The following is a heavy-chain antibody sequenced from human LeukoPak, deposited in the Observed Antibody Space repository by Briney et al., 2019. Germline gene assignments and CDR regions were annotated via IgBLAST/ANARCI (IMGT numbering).Heavy chain of an antibody. CDR2: IKSQTDGGTT. V-gene: IGHV3-15*01. J-gene: IGHJ4*02. Sequence: PGGSLRLSCAASGFTFSNAWMSWVRQAPGKGLEWVGRIKSQTDGGTTDYAAPVKGRFTISRDDSKNTLYLRMNSLKTEDTAVYYCTTDPPYSSSWPVYWGQGTLVTVSS. D-gene: IGHD6-13*01. CDR1: GFTFSNAW. CDR3: TTDPPYSSSWPVY.